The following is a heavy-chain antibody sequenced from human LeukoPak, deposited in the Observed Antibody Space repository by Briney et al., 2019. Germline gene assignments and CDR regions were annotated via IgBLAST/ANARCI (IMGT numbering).Heavy chain of an antibody. J-gene: IGHJ4*02. V-gene: IGHV7-4-1*02. CDR3: VRGTPTPGMDY. CDR2: IDTTTGNP. Sequence: ASVKVSCKASGYLFSARFLNWVRQTPGQGLEWMGNIDTTTGNPRYAQDFTGRFVFSLDTSVSTAYLQITSLQADDTAAYYCVRGTPTPGMDYWGQGTQVTVSS. CDR1: GYLFSARF. D-gene: IGHD3-10*01.